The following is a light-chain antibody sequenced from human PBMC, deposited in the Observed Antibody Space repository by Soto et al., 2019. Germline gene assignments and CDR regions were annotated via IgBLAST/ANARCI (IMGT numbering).Light chain of an antibody. CDR3: AAWDDSLSGWV. J-gene: IGLJ3*02. CDR2: EVN. Sequence: QSALTQPASVSGSPGQSITISCTGTSGDVFAYNYVSWYQQYPGKAPKLMIYEVNNRPSGVSYRFSGSKSGTSASLAISGLRSEDEADYYCAAWDDSLSGWVFGGGTKLTVL. V-gene: IGLV2-14*01. CDR1: SGDVFAYNY.